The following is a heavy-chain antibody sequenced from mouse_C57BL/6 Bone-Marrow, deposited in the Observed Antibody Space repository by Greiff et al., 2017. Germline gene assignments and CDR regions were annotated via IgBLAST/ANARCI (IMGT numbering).Heavy chain of an antibody. J-gene: IGHJ3*01. CDR1: GYTFTDYE. V-gene: IGHV1-15*01. CDR3: TREGFYGSSLFAY. D-gene: IGHD1-1*01. Sequence: VQLQQSGAELVRPGASVTLSCKASGYTFTDYEMHWVKQTPVHGLEWIGAIDPETGGTAYNQKFKGKAILTADNSSSTAYMELRSLTSEDSAVYYCTREGFYGSSLFAYWGQGTLVTVSA. CDR2: IDPETGGT.